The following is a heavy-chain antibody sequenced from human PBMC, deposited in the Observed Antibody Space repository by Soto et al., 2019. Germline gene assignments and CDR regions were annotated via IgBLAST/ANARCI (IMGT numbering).Heavy chain of an antibody. CDR2: ISSTSSTI. D-gene: IGHD6-13*01. CDR3: ARDLGAAAGTYHYYYGLDV. Sequence: GGSLRLSCAASGFTFSSYSMNWVRQAPGKGLEWVSYISSTSSTIYYADSVKGRFTVSRDNAKNSLYLQMNSLRDEDTALYYCARDLGAAAGTYHYYYGLDVWGQGAPVTVSS. J-gene: IGHJ6*02. CDR1: GFTFSSYS. V-gene: IGHV3-48*02.